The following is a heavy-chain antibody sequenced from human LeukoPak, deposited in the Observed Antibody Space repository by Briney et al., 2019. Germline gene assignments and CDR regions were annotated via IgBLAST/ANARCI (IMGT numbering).Heavy chain of an antibody. J-gene: IGHJ4*02. CDR1: GFTFSSYG. CDR3: AKERDTAMVTIDY. V-gene: IGHV3-30*02. D-gene: IGHD5-18*01. Sequence: GGSLRLSCAASGFTFSSYGMHWVRQAPGKGLEWVAFIRYDGSNKYYADSVKGRFTISRDNSKNTLYLQMNSLRSEDTAVYYCAKERDTAMVTIDYWGQGTLVTVSS. CDR2: IRYDGSNK.